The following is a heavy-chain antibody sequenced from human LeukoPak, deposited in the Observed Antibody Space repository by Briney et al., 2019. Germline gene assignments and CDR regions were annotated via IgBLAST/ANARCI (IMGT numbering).Heavy chain of an antibody. CDR1: GFTFSSYA. J-gene: IGHJ4*02. V-gene: IGHV3-21*01. CDR2: ISGSGTNT. CDR3: ARDINDSSGC. Sequence: GGSLRLSCAASGFTFSSYAMNWVRQAPGKGLEWVSGISGSGTNTYYADSVKGRFTISRDNAKNSLYLQMNSLRAEDTAVYYCARDINDSSGCWGQGTLVTVSS. D-gene: IGHD3-22*01.